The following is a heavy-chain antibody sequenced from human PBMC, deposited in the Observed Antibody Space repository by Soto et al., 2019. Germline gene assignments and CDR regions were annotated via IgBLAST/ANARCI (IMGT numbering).Heavy chain of an antibody. Sequence: GGSLRLSCAASGFTFSSYAMHWVRQAPGKGLEWVAVISYDGSNKYYADSVKGRFTISRDNSKNTLYLQMNSLRAEDTAVYYCARGNRLRSSTALFDYWGQGTLVTVSS. V-gene: IGHV3-30-3*01. D-gene: IGHD4-17*01. CDR2: ISYDGSNK. J-gene: IGHJ4*02. CDR3: ARGNRLRSSTALFDY. CDR1: GFTFSSYA.